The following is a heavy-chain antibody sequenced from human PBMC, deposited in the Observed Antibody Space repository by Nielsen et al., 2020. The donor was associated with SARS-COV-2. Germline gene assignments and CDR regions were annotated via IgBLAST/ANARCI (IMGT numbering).Heavy chain of an antibody. V-gene: IGHV7-4-1*02. CDR3: ARVDSSSWYRYGWFDP. Sequence: ASMKVSCKASGYTFTSYAMNWVRQAPGQGLEWMGWINTNTGNPTYAQGFTGRFVFSLDTSVSTAYLQISSLKAEDTAVYYCARVDSSSWYRYGWFDPWGQGTLVTVSS. CDR1: GYTFTSYA. J-gene: IGHJ5*02. CDR2: INTNTGNP. D-gene: IGHD6-13*01.